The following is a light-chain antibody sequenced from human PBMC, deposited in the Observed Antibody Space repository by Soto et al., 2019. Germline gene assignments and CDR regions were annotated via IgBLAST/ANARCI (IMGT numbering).Light chain of an antibody. CDR1: QDISNY. CDR3: QKYDNLPLT. CDR2: DGS. J-gene: IGKJ4*01. Sequence: DIQSTQSPSFLSGSVVYRFTIACHASQDISNYLNWYQQKPGKAAKLLIYDGSNLETGVPSRFSGSGSGTDFTFTISSLQPEDIATYYCQKYDNLPLTFGGGTKVDIK. V-gene: IGKV1-33*01.